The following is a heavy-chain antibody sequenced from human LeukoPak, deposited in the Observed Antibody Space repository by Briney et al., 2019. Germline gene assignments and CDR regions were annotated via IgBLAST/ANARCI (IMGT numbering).Heavy chain of an antibody. CDR2: ISSSSSYI. CDR3: ARVSTFIVGVLTLDS. V-gene: IGHV3-21*01. CDR1: GFTFSSYS. D-gene: IGHD1-26*01. Sequence: GGSLRLSCAASGFTFSSYSMNWVRQAPGKGLEWVSSISSSSSYIYYADSVKGRFTISRDSAKNSLYLQMNSLRAEDTAVYYCARVSTFIVGVLTLDSWGQGTLVTVSS. J-gene: IGHJ4*02.